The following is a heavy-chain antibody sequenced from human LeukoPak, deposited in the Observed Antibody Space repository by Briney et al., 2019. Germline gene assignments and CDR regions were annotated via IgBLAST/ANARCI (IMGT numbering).Heavy chain of an antibody. CDR2: IYPGDSET. CDR3: ARNPSGYHFDY. J-gene: IGHJ4*02. D-gene: IGHD6-13*01. V-gene: IGHV5-51*01. Sequence: GESLKISCKASGYSFTTYWIGWVRQMPGKGLEWMGIIYPGDSETRYSPSFQGQVTMSADKSISTAYLQWSSLKASDTAMYYCARNPSGYHFDYWGQGTLVTVSS. CDR1: GYSFTTYW.